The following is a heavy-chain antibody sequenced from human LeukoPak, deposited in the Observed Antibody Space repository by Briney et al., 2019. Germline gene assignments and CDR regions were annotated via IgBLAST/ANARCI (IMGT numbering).Heavy chain of an antibody. CDR1: GYSFTSYW. CDR2: IYPGDSDT. CDR3: ARHGSRRNYYDSSGYYYY. V-gene: IGHV5-51*01. Sequence: GESLKISCKGSGYSFTSYWIGWVRQMPGKGLEWMGIIYPGDSDTRYSPSFQGQVTISADKSISTAYLQWSSLKASDTAMYYCARHGSRRNYYDSSGYYYYWGQGTMVTVSS. D-gene: IGHD3-22*01. J-gene: IGHJ4*02.